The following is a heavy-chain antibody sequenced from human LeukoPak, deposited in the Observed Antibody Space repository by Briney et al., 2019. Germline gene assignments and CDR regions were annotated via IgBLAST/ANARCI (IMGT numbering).Heavy chain of an antibody. CDR1: GGSISSHY. CDR3: ARDFPVFY. Sequence: SETLSLTCTASGGSISSHYWSWIRQPPGKGLEWIGYIYYSGSTNYNPSLKSRVTISVDTSKNQFSLKLSSVTAADTAVYYCARDFPVFYWGQGTLVTVSS. CDR2: IYYSGST. V-gene: IGHV4-59*11. J-gene: IGHJ4*02.